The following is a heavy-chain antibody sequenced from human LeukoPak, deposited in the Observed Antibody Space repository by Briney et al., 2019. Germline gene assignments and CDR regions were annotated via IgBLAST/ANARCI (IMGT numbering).Heavy chain of an antibody. J-gene: IGHJ4*02. V-gene: IGHV5-51*01. Sequence: GESLKISCKGSGYKFNAYWIAWVRQMPGKGLEWMGIIYPDDSDTRYSPSFQGQVTISADKSVSIAYLQWSSLKASDTAMYYCARQHGSGSYYSRAIDYWGQGTLVTVSS. D-gene: IGHD3-10*01. CDR1: GYKFNAYW. CDR3: ARQHGSGSYYSRAIDY. CDR2: IYPDDSDT.